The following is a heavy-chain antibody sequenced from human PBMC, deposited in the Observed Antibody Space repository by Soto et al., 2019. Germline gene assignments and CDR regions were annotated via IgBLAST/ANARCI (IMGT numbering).Heavy chain of an antibody. Sequence: QVQLQESGPGLVKPSETLSLTCTVSGGSISSNYWSWIRQPPGKGLEWIGYIYYSGSTIYNPSLKRRVSRSVDTAKNQCSLELSSVTGADTAVYYCARDRGGSSWFDYWGQGTLVTVSS. CDR1: GGSISSNY. D-gene: IGHD6-13*01. CDR3: ARDRGGSSWFDY. CDR2: IYYSGST. J-gene: IGHJ4*02. V-gene: IGHV4-59*01.